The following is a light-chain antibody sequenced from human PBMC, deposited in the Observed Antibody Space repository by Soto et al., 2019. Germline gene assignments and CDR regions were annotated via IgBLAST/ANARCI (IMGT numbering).Light chain of an antibody. J-gene: IGKJ5*01. CDR1: QSVSTF. CDR3: QHRSYWLRT. V-gene: IGKV3-11*01. CDR2: DAS. Sequence: EIGLTQSPATLSLSPGERATLSCRASQSVSTFLSFYQHKPGQPPMLLIYDASNMSTRIPARFSGSCSGADFTLTISMLEAEVVAVYCCQHRSYWLRTFGEGTRLEI.